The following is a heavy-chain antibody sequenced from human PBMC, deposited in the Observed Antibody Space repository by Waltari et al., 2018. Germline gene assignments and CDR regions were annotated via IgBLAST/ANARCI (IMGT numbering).Heavy chain of an antibody. Sequence: QVQLVESGGGVVQPGRSLRLSCAASGFGLKNYGIHWVRQAPGKGLESVAVFWYDGSNKFYAESVKGRFTISRDNSENTVYLQMKSLIVEDTAVYYCARDDHGDYEYYGMDVWGPGTTVTVSS. J-gene: IGHJ6*02. D-gene: IGHD4-17*01. CDR1: GFGLKNYG. V-gene: IGHV3-33*01. CDR3: ARDDHGDYEYYGMDV. CDR2: FWYDGSNK.